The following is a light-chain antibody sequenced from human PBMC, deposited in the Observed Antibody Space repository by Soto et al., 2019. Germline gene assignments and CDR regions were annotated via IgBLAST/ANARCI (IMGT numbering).Light chain of an antibody. V-gene: IGLV2-11*01. CDR1: SSDVGGYNY. CDR3: CSYAGSNVV. Sequence: QSALTQPRSVSGSPGQSVTISCIGTSSDVGGYNYVSWYQQHPGKAPKLMIYDVSKRPSGVPDRFSGSKSGNTASLTISGLQTEDEADYYCCSYAGSNVVFGGGTKLTVL. CDR2: DVS. J-gene: IGLJ2*01.